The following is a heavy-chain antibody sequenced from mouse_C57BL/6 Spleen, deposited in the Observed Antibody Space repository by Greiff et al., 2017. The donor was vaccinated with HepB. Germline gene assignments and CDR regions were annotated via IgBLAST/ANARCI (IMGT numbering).Heavy chain of an antibody. V-gene: IGHV1-82*01. Sequence: VKLQESGPELVKPGASVKISCKASGYAFSSSWMNWVKQRPGKGLEWIGRIYPGDGDTNYNGKFKGKATLTADKSSSTAYMQLSSLTSEDSAVYFCARGLYPAMDYWGQGTSVTVSS. J-gene: IGHJ4*01. CDR2: IYPGDGDT. CDR3: ARGLYPAMDY. CDR1: GYAFSSSW. D-gene: IGHD2-12*01.